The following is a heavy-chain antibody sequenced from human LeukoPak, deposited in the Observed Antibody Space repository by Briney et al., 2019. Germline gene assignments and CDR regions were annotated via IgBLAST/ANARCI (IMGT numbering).Heavy chain of an antibody. CDR2: IYHSGST. J-gene: IGHJ4*02. D-gene: IGHD3-22*01. CDR3: ATTYYDSTGGDY. CDR1: GGSISSSNW. Sequence: SGTLSLTCAVSGGSISSSNWWSWVRQPPGKGLEWIGEIYHSGSTNYNPSLKSRVTISVDKTKNQFSLKLSSVTAADTAVYYCATTYYDSTGGDYWGQGTLVTVSS. V-gene: IGHV4-4*02.